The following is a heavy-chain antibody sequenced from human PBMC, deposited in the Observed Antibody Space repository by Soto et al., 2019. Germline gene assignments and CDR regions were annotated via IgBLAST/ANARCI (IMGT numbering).Heavy chain of an antibody. Sequence: PGGSLRLSCAVSGFSLNNYWMHWVRQRPGKGLVWVARIYRDGTTSYADSVKGRFTISRDNAKNTVSLQMNSLKDEDTAVYYCMRGNTGYGNFGYWGQGTLVTVSS. J-gene: IGHJ4*02. V-gene: IGHV3-74*01. CDR1: GFSLNNYW. CDR2: IYRDGTT. CDR3: MRGNTGYGNFGY. D-gene: IGHD5-12*01.